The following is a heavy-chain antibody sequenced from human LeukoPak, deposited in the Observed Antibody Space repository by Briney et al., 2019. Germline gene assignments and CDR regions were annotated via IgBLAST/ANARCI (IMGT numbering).Heavy chain of an antibody. CDR1: GPTFSNYW. V-gene: IGHV3-74*01. J-gene: IGHJ6*04. Sequence: GGSLRLSCVASGPTFSNYWMHWVRQAPGKGLVWISRINSDGSSTSYADSVKGRVTISRDNAKNTLYLQMNSPRAEDTAVYYCVATYLYAMDVWGKGTTVTVSS. CDR3: VATYLYAMDV. D-gene: IGHD2-2*02. CDR2: INSDGSST.